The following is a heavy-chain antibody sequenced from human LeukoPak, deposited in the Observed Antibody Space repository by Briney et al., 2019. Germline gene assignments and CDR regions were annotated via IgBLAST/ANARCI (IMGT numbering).Heavy chain of an antibody. Sequence: GGSLRLSCAASGFTVSSNYMSWVRQAPGKGLEWVSTIYSGGDTYYADSVKGRFTISRDNSKNTLYLQMNSLRAEDTAVYHCVTVLKGHYFYHWGQGTLVTVSS. J-gene: IGHJ4*02. CDR2: IYSGGDT. V-gene: IGHV3-53*01. CDR1: GFTVSSNY. CDR3: VTVLKGHYFYH.